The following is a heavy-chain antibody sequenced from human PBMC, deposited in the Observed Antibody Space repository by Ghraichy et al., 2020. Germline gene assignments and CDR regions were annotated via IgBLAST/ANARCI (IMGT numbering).Heavy chain of an antibody. CDR1: GFTFSNYA. CDR2: MTNRGGTT. Sequence: GGSLRLSCVGSGFTFSNYAMSWVRQAPGKGLEWVSGMTNRGGTTFYTDSVRGRFLVSKDNSKNTLYLQLNSLRAEDTAVYFCARDANPDQIFFYFDLWGQEAWSPSP. V-gene: IGHV3-23*01. CDR3: ARDANPDQIFFYFDL. D-gene: IGHD2-2*01. J-gene: IGHJ4*01.